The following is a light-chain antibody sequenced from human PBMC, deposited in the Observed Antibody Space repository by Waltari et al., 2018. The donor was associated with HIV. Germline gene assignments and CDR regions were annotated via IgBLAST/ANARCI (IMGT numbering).Light chain of an antibody. V-gene: IGKV1-8*01. Sequence: AIRMTQSPSSFSASTGDRVTITCRASQGISSYLAWYPQKPGKAPKLLIYAASTLQSGVPSRFSGSGSGTDFTLTISCLQSEDFATYYCQQYYSYPPFTFGPGTKVDIK. CDR2: AAS. CDR1: QGISSY. CDR3: QQYYSYPPFT. J-gene: IGKJ3*01.